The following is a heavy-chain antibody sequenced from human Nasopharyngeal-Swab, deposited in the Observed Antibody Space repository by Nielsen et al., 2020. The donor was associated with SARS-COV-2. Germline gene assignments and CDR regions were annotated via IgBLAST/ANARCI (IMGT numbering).Heavy chain of an antibody. J-gene: IGHJ6*02. Sequence: GGSLRLSCAASGFTFSTYAMHWVRQAPGKGLEGVTLISNDGSNKYYGDSVKGRFTISRDNSRNTLFLQMNSLRPEDTAVYYCAKAQGIRYGLDVWGHGTTVTVSS. CDR3: AKAQGIRYGLDV. CDR1: GFTFSTYA. V-gene: IGHV3-30*18. CDR2: ISNDGSNK.